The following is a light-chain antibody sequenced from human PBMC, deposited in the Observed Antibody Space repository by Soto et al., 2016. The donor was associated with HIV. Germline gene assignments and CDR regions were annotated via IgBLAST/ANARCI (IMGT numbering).Light chain of an antibody. CDR3: MQSIQLYT. J-gene: IGKJ2*01. Sequence: PGEPASISCRSSQNLLHTNRYNYLDWYLQKPGQPPHLLIYEVSNRFSGVPDRFSGSGSGTDFSLKISRVXAEDVGVYYCMQSIQLYTFGQGTKLDIK. V-gene: IGKV2D-29*01. CDR1: QNLLHTNRYNY. CDR2: EVS.